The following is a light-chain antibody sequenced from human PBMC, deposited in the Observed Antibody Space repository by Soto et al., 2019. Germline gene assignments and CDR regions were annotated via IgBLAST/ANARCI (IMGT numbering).Light chain of an antibody. CDR1: NSNIGDNS. CDR2: SDN. Sequence: QSVLTQPPSASGTPGQVFTISCSGSNSNIGDNSVNWYQQLPGTVPKLLIYSDNRRPSGVPDRFSGSKSGTSASLAISGLQSEDEAEYYCAAWDDSSNGLLFGGGTLLTVL. J-gene: IGLJ3*02. CDR3: AAWDDSSNGLL. V-gene: IGLV1-44*01.